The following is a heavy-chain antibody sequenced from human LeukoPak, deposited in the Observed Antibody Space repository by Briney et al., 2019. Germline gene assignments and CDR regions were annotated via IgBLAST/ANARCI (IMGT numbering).Heavy chain of an antibody. CDR1: GGSISSSSYY. Sequence: SETLSLTCTVSGGSISSSSYYWGWIRQPPGKGLEWIGSIYYSGSTYYNPSLKSRVTISVDTSKNQFSLKLSSVTAADTAVYYCATYSSGWYQYYFDYWGQGTLVTVSS. J-gene: IGHJ4*02. V-gene: IGHV4-39*01. CDR3: ATYSSGWYQYYFDY. D-gene: IGHD6-19*01. CDR2: IYYSGST.